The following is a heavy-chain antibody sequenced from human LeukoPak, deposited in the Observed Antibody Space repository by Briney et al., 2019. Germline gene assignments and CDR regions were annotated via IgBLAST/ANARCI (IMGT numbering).Heavy chain of an antibody. V-gene: IGHV1-69*05. J-gene: IGHJ4*02. CDR3: ARDRSAAGLDY. CDR2: IIPIFGTA. D-gene: IGHD6-13*01. CDR1: GGTFSSYA. Sequence: ASVKVSCKASGGTFSSYAISWVRQAPGQGLEWLGGIIPIFGTANYAQKFQGRVTITTDESTSTAYMELSSLRSEDTAVYYCARDRSAAGLDYWGQGTLVTVSS.